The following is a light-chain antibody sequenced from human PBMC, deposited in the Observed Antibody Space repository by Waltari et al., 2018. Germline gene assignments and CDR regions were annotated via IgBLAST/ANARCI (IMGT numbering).Light chain of an antibody. CDR3: QQYNNWPMYT. CDR2: GAS. V-gene: IGKV3-15*01. Sequence: EIVMTQSPATLSVSPGESATLSCRASQSVSSNLAWYQQKPGKAPRLLNYGASTRATGIPARFSGSGSGTEFTLTISSLQSEDFAVYYCQQYNNWPMYTFGQGTKLEIK. CDR1: QSVSSN. J-gene: IGKJ2*01.